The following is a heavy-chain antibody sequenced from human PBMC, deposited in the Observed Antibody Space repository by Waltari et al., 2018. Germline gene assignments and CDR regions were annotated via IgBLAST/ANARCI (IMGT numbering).Heavy chain of an antibody. CDR1: GYSISSGYY. J-gene: IGHJ4*02. CDR3: ASRIFGVVNTGGPFDY. D-gene: IGHD3-3*01. V-gene: IGHV4-38-2*01. CDR2: IYHRGST. Sequence: QVQLQESGPGLVKPSETLSLTCAVSGYSISSGYYWGWIRQTTGKGLEWIGSIYHRGSTYDKPPPKSRVTTSVDTSKNQCSLKLSSVHAADTAVDYCASRIFGVVNTGGPFDYWGQGTLVTVSS.